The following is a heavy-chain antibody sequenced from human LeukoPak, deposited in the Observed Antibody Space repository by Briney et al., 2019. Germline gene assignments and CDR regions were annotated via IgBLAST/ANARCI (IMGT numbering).Heavy chain of an antibody. J-gene: IGHJ2*01. CDR3: ARVYYSNSYDYWYFDL. CDR1: GGSFSGYY. CDR2: IFYSGGA. D-gene: IGHD6-13*01. Sequence: SETLSLTCDVYGGSFSGYYWSWIRQPPGKGLEWIGYIFYSGGANYNPSLKSRVTISVDTSKNQFSLKLTSVTAADTAVYYCARVYYSNSYDYWYFDLWGRGTLVTVSS. V-gene: IGHV4-59*01.